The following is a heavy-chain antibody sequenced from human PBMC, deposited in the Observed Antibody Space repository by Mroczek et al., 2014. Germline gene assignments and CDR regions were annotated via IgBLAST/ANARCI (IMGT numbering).Heavy chain of an antibody. CDR1: GFTFSSYA. D-gene: IGHD5-18*01. J-gene: IGHJ3*02. V-gene: IGHV3-30-3*01. CDR3: ARDHGLWYAFDI. Sequence: QVQLVQSGGGVVQPGRSLRLSCAASGFTFSSYAMHWVRQAPGKGLEWVAVISYDGSNKYYADSVKGRFTISRDNSKNTLYLQMNSLRAEDTAVYYCARDHGLWYAFDIWGQGTMVTVSS. CDR2: ISYDGSNK.